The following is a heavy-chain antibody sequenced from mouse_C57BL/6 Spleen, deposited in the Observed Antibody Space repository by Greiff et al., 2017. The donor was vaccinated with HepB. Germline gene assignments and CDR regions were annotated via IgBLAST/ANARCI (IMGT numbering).Heavy chain of an antibody. CDR1: GYTFTSYW. V-gene: IGHV1-55*01. D-gene: IGHD1-1*01. J-gene: IGHJ4*01. Sequence: QVQLQQPGAELVKPGASVKMSCKASGYTFTSYWITWVKQRPGQGLEWIGDIYPGSGSTNYNEKFKSKATLTVDTSSSTAYMQLSSLTSEDSAVYYCARSGYYYSLISVYYAMDYWGQITSVTVSS. CDR3: ARSGYYYSLISVYYAMDY. CDR2: IYPGSGST.